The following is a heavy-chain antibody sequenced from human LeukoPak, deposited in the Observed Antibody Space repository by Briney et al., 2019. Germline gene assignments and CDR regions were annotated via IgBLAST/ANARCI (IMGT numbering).Heavy chain of an antibody. CDR1: GFTLSTYW. CDR2: IKSDGSYT. V-gene: IGHV3-74*01. Sequence: GGSLRLSCAASGFTLSTYWMHWVRQAPGKGLVWVSLIKSDGSYTSYADSVKGRFTISRDNAKNTLYLQMNSLRVEDTAVYYCARAAYRAAFDIWGQGTMVTVSS. D-gene: IGHD4-11*01. J-gene: IGHJ3*02. CDR3: ARAAYRAAFDI.